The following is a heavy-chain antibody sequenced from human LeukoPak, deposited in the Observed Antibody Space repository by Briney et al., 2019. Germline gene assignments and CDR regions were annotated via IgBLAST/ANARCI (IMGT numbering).Heavy chain of an antibody. Sequence: PGGSLRLSCAASGFTFSSYSMNWARQAPGKGLEWVSSISSSSSYIYYADSVKGRFTISRDNSKNTLYLQMNSLRAEDTAVYYCARGSPRFPVYYYDSSGYYEGGAFDIWGQGTMVTVSS. D-gene: IGHD3-22*01. J-gene: IGHJ3*02. CDR1: GFTFSSYS. V-gene: IGHV3-21*01. CDR3: ARGSPRFPVYYYDSSGYYEGGAFDI. CDR2: ISSSSSYI.